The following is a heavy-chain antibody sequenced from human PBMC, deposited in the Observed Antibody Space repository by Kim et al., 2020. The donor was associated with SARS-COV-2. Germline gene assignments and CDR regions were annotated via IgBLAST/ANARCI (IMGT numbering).Heavy chain of an antibody. CDR3: VRERFSSGRAGTYDI. CDR2: ISYNSDSK. D-gene: IGHD6-19*01. CDR1: GMSSSLRI. V-gene: IGHV3-30*03. Sequence: GGSLRLSCVASGMSSSLRIIHWVRQSPGTGLQWVALISYNSDSKIYLDLVRDRFTISRDKAKNTVYLDIERVTPDDAAVYYCVRERFSSGRAGTYDIWG. J-gene: IGHJ3*02.